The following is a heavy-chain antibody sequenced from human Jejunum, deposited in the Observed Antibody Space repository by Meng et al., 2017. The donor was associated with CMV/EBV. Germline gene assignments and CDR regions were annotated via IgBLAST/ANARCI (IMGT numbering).Heavy chain of an antibody. CDR2: IIAIFKTP. D-gene: IGHD5-24*01. CDR1: GGSFNTYA. J-gene: IGHJ4*02. V-gene: IGHV1-69*01. Sequence: GAWVNWPRASMDVSGTSSGGSFNTYAFNWVRQAPGQGLECMGGIIAIFKTPNYAQKFQGRLTITADESTGTSYMELTSLTSEDTAVYYCARGFLNGYQPFDYWGQGTLVTVSS. CDR3: ARGFLNGYQPFDY.